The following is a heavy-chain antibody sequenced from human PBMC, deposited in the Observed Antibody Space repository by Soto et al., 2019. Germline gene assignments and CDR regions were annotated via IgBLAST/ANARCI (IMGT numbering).Heavy chain of an antibody. V-gene: IGHV5-51*01. CDR3: ARLHRDGRELPRGSYYCMDV. J-gene: IGHJ6*02. CDR2: IYPGDSDT. Sequence: GESLKISCKGSGYSFTSYWIGWVRQMPGKGLEWMGIIYPGDSDTRYSPSFQGQVTISADKSISTAYLQWSSLKASDTAMYYCARLHRDGRELPRGSYYCMDVWGQGTMVTVSS. CDR1: GYSFTSYW. D-gene: IGHD1-7*01.